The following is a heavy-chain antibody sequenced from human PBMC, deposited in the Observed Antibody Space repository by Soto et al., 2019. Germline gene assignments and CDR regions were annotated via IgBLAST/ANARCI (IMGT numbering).Heavy chain of an antibody. D-gene: IGHD5-18*01. CDR2: MYESGST. J-gene: IGHJ4*02. CDR3: ARELGGSYGAFDY. V-gene: IGHV4-59*01. CDR1: GAPITSYF. Sequence: SETLSLTSTVSGAPITSYFWSWIRQPPGKRLEWIGYMYESGSTKYTPSLKSRVTISVDTSKNQFSLKLNSVTAADTAVYYCARELGGSYGAFDYWGQGILVTVSS.